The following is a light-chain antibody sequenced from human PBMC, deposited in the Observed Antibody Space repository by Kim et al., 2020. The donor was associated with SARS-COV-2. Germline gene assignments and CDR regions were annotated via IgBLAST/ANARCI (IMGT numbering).Light chain of an antibody. CDR2: SND. J-gene: IGLJ3*02. CDR1: SSHIGSNP. CDR3: AVWDDSLNGRV. Sequence: GQRVTISCSGSSSHIGSNPISWYQQVPGAAPKLLFYSNDQRPSGVPDRFAGSKSGTSASLAISGLQSEDEADYYCAVWDDSLNGRVFGGGTQLTVL. V-gene: IGLV1-44*01.